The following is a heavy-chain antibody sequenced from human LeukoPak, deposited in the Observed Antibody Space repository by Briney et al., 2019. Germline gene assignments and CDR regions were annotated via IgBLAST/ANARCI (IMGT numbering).Heavy chain of an antibody. CDR3: ARDPGTVVTTNYYYGMDV. CDR1: GYTFTNYG. CDR2: ISGYNGNT. V-gene: IGHV1-18*01. J-gene: IGHJ6*02. Sequence: ASVKVSCKASGYTFTNYGISWVRQAPGQGLEWMGWISGYNGNTNYAQKLQGRVTMTTDTSTSAAYMELRSLRSDDTAVYYCARDPGTVVTTNYYYGMDVWGQGTTVTVSS. D-gene: IGHD4-23*01.